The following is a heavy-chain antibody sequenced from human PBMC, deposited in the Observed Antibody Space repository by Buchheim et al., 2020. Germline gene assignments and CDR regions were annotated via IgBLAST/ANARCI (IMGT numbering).Heavy chain of an antibody. D-gene: IGHD2-2*03. CDR2: IWYDGSNK. J-gene: IGHJ6*02. CDR1: GFTFSSYG. V-gene: IGHV3-33*01. Sequence: QVQLVESGGGVVQPGRSLRLSCAASGFTFSSYGMHWVRQAPGKGLEWVAVIWYDGSNKYYADSVKGRFTISRDNSKNTLYLQMSSLRAEDTAVYYCARDAAFGYCSSTSCYGHYYYYGMDVWGQGTT. CDR3: ARDAAFGYCSSTSCYGHYYYYGMDV.